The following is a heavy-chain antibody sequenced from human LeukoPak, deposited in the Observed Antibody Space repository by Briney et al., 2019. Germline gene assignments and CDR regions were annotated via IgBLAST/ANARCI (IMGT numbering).Heavy chain of an antibody. Sequence: GGTLRLSCEASGFTFNSYGMSWVRQAPGKGLEWVSAISGSGYTTYYADSVKGRFTISGDNSENTLYLQMNSLRAEDTAVYYCARENYYMDVWGKGTTVTISS. V-gene: IGHV3-23*01. J-gene: IGHJ6*03. CDR3: ARENYYMDV. CDR2: ISGSGYTT. CDR1: GFTFNSYG.